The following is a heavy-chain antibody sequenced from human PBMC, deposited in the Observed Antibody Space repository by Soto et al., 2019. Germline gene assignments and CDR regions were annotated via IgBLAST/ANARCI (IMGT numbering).Heavy chain of an antibody. V-gene: IGHV1-2*04. CDR1: GYTFTGYY. Sequence: ASVKVSCKASGYTFTGYYMHWVRQAPGQGLEWMGWINPNSGGTNYAQKFQGWVTMTRDTSISTAYMELSRLRSDDTAVYYCARLTMVRGVIKGLDVWGKGTTVTVSS. CDR2: INPNSGGT. CDR3: ARLTMVRGVIKGLDV. J-gene: IGHJ6*04. D-gene: IGHD3-10*01.